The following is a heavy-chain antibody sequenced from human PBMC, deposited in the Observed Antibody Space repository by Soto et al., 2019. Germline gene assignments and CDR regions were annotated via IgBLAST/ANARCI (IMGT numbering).Heavy chain of an antibody. CDR3: AKMVGATLVDY. D-gene: IGHD1-26*01. J-gene: IGHJ4*02. Sequence: QVQLQESGPGLVKPSGTLSLTCTVSGASITTRSDAWWSWVRQPPGKGLEWIGEIYHSGSTNYNPSLKXRXTXSXXKSKNQFSLRLSSVTAADTAVYYCAKMVGATLVDYWGLGTLVTVSS. CDR2: IYHSGST. V-gene: IGHV4-4*02. CDR1: GASITTRSDAW.